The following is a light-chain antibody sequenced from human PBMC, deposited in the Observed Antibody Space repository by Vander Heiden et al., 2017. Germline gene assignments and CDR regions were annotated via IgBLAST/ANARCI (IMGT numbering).Light chain of an antibody. CDR1: QSISSY. J-gene: IGKJ1*01. CDR3: QQSNSTHWT. Sequence: DIQMTQSPSSLSASVGDRVTITCRASQSISSYLNWYQQKPGKAPKLLIYAASSWQSGVPSRFSGRGSGTDFTLTISRLQPEYFATYYCQQSNSTHWTFGQGTKVEIK. V-gene: IGKV1-39*01. CDR2: AAS.